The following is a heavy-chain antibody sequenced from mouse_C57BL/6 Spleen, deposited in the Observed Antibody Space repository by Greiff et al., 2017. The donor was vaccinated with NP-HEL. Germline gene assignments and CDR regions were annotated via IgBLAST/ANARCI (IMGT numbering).Heavy chain of an antibody. V-gene: IGHV3-6*01. D-gene: IGHD1-1*01. CDR2: ISYDGSN. Sequence: DVKLQESGPGLVKPSQSLSLTCSVTGYSITSGYYWNWIRQFPGNKLEWMGYISYDGSNNYNPSLKNRISITSDTSKNQFFQKLNSVTTEDTATYYCARDDTTVLAEGAMDYWGQGTSVTVSS. CDR1: GYSITSGYY. CDR3: ARDDTTVLAEGAMDY. J-gene: IGHJ4*01.